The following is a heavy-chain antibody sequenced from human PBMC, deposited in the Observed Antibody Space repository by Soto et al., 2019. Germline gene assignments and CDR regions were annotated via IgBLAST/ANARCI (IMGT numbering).Heavy chain of an antibody. Sequence: KPSETLSLTCAVDTGSFSHYYWNWIRQSPGKGLEWIGKIKHTGSSSYNPSLRSRVSFSLDMSKNQFSLVLRSVTAADTAVYYCARGGSSDWQVALDIWGQGTMVTVSS. CDR3: ARGGSSDWQVALDI. CDR2: IKHTGSS. D-gene: IGHD6-19*01. CDR1: TGSFSHYY. J-gene: IGHJ3*02. V-gene: IGHV4-34*01.